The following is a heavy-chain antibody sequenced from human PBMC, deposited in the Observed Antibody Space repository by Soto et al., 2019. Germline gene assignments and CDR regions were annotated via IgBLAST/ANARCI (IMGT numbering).Heavy chain of an antibody. CDR1: GFTFSDNY. Sequence: GGSLRLSCTVSGFTFSDNYIDWVRQAPGKGLEWVGRSRDKAQGYSTIYAASVKGRFTTSRDESKSSVYLQMNSLKTEDTAIYYCVRTTYFSDSSVYTRFFDYWGQGTLVTVSS. V-gene: IGHV3-72*01. J-gene: IGHJ4*02. D-gene: IGHD3-22*01. CDR2: SRDKAQGYST. CDR3: VRTTYFSDSSVYTRFFDY.